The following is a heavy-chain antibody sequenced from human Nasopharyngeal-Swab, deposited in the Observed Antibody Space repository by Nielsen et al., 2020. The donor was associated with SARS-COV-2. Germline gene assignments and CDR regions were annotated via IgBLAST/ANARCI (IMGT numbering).Heavy chain of an antibody. J-gene: IGHJ6*03. CDR1: GGSISSGDYY. V-gene: IGHV4-30-4*01. CDR3: ARKKITMVRGVIGESYYMDV. D-gene: IGHD3-10*01. CDR2: IYYSGST. Sequence: SETLSLTCTVSGGSISSGDYYWSWIRQPPGKGLEWIGYIYYSGSTYYNPSLKSRVTISVDTSKNQFSLKLSSVTAADTAVYYCARKKITMVRGVIGESYYMDVWGEGTTVTVSS.